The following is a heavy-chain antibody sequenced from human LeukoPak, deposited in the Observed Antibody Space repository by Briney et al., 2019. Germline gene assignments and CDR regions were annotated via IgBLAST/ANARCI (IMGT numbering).Heavy chain of an antibody. V-gene: IGHV3-48*03. CDR1: GFTFSSYE. Sequence: GGSLRLSCAASGFTFSSYEMNWVRQAPGKGLEWVSYISSSGSTIYYADSVKGRFTISRDNAKSSLYLQMNSLRAEDTAVYYCARALDDYGDYSQDYYYGMDVWGQGTTVTVSS. CDR2: ISSSGSTI. J-gene: IGHJ6*02. D-gene: IGHD4-17*01. CDR3: ARALDDYGDYSQDYYYGMDV.